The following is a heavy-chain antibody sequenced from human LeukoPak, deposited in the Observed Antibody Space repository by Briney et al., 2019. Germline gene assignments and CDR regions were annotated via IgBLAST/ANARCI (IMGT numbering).Heavy chain of an antibody. CDR1: GGSITRGSYY. J-gene: IGHJ5*02. Sequence: PSETLSLTCAVSGGSITRGSYYWTWIRQPAGKALEWIGHVLTSGSTNYNPSLKSRVTISVDKSKNQFSLKLSSVTAADTAVYYCARQIDPWAPFDPWGQGTLVTVSS. V-gene: IGHV4-61*09. D-gene: IGHD3-9*01. CDR3: ARQIDPWAPFDP. CDR2: VLTSGST.